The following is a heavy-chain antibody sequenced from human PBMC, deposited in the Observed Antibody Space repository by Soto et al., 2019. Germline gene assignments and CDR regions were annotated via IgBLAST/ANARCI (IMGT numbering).Heavy chain of an antibody. CDR2: ISYDGSNK. CDR1: GFTFSSYG. J-gene: IGHJ6*02. V-gene: IGHV3-30*18. Sequence: PGGSLRLSYAASGFTFSSYGMHWVRQAPGKGLEWVAVISYDGSNKYYADSVKGRFTISRDNSKNTLYLQMNSLRAEDTAVYYCAKDIGSGWFGMDVWGQGTTVTVYS. CDR3: AKDIGSGWFGMDV. D-gene: IGHD6-19*01.